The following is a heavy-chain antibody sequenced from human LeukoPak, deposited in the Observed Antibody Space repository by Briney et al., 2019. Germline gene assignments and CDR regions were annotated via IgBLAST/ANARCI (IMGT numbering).Heavy chain of an antibody. Sequence: PGGSLRLSCVASGFTFSTYGMHWVRQAPGKGLEWVAFIEYEGSNKQYADSVKGRFTISRDDSKNTLYLQMNSLRDEDTAVYYCATTIAVAGTFWGQGILVTVSS. CDR2: IEYEGSNK. CDR1: GFTFSTYG. CDR3: ATTIAVAGTF. J-gene: IGHJ4*02. V-gene: IGHV3-30*02. D-gene: IGHD6-19*01.